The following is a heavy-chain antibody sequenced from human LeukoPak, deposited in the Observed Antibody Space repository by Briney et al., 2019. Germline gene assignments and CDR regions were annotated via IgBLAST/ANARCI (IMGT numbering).Heavy chain of an antibody. J-gene: IGHJ4*02. D-gene: IGHD3-10*01. Sequence: GGSLRLSCAASGFTFSSYSMNWVRQAPGNGLEWVSSISSSSSYIYYADSVKGRFTISRDNAKNSLYLQMNSLRAEDTAVYYCARGKKGVYYGSGSQTIFDYWGQGTLVTVSS. V-gene: IGHV3-21*01. CDR1: GFTFSSYS. CDR3: ARGKKGVYYGSGSQTIFDY. CDR2: ISSSSSYI.